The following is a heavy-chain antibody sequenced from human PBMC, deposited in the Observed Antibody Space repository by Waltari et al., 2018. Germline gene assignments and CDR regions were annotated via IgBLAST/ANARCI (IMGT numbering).Heavy chain of an antibody. Sequence: TLTELSMRWVRQAAGKGLEWMGGFDPEDGETIYAQAFQGRVTVTEDTSTDTAYMEVSSLRSEDTAVYYCATSPIALFGTLYWGQGTLVTVSS. J-gene: IGHJ4*02. V-gene: IGHV1-24*01. CDR2: FDPEDGET. CDR1: TLTELS. D-gene: IGHD6-13*01. CDR3: ATSPIALFGTLY.